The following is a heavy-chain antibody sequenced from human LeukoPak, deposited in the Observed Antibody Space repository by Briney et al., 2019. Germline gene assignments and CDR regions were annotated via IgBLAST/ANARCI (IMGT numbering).Heavy chain of an antibody. CDR2: ISYDGSNK. CDR1: GFTFSSYA. V-gene: IGHV3-30-3*01. CDR3: ARAMVEMATIPWV. J-gene: IGHJ4*02. Sequence: GGSLRLSCEASGFTFSSYAMHWVRQAPGKGLEWVAVISYDGSNKYYADSVKGRFTISRDNSKNTLYLQMNSLRAEDTAVYYCARAMVEMATIPWVWGQGTLVTVSS. D-gene: IGHD5-24*01.